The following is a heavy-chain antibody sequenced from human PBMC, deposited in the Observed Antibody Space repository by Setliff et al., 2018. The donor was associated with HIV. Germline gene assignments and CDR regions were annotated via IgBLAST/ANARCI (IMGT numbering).Heavy chain of an antibody. CDR3: ARGPIRYSSGVRWFLGVESWYSGIDY. J-gene: IGHJ4*02. V-gene: IGHV4-39*01. CDR1: GDSVNDRSYF. D-gene: IGHD2-15*01. CDR2: IYSSGST. Sequence: SETLSLTCTVSGDSVNDRSYFWGWIRQPPGKGLEWIGSIYSSGSTYYNPSLKSRVTISVDTSKNQLSLKLSSVTAADTAVYFCARGPIRYSSGVRWFLGVESWYSGIDYWGQGTRVTVSS.